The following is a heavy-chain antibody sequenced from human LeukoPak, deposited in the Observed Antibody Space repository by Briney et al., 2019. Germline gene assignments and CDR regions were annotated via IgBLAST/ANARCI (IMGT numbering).Heavy chain of an antibody. CDR3: ARDYDSTSNWFDP. CDR1: GYTSTSYG. Sequence: ASVKVSCKASGYTSTSYGISWVRQAPGRGLEWMGWISAYNGNTNYAQKLQGRVTMTTDTSTSTAYMELRSLRSDDTAVYYCARDYDSTSNWFDPWGQGTLVTVSS. D-gene: IGHD3-22*01. V-gene: IGHV1-18*01. CDR2: ISAYNGNT. J-gene: IGHJ5*02.